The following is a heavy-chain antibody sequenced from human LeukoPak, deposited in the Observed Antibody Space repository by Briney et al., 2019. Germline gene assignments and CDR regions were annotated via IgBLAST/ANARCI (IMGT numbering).Heavy chain of an antibody. Sequence: GGSLRLPCVASGFTFNSHWLHWVRQAPGKGLVWVSRVDNHGYAATHANSVQGRFTISRDNAKNTLYLQMNSPRAEDTAIYYCARDTPNTGLNVDFDSWGQGNLVALSP. J-gene: IGHJ4*02. V-gene: IGHV3-74*01. D-gene: IGHD2-15*01. CDR3: ARDTPNTGLNVDFDS. CDR1: GFTFNSHW. CDR2: VDNHGYAA.